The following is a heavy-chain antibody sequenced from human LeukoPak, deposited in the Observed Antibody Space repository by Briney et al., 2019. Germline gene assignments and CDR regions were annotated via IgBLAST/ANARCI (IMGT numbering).Heavy chain of an antibody. Sequence: GESLKISCQSSGYTFTNYWIGWVRQMPGKGLEWMGIIYPADSDTRYSPSFQGQVTISVDKSISTAYLQWSSLKASDTAMYYCARRYSRSYYFDYWGQGNLVTVSS. CDR3: ARRYSRSYYFDY. J-gene: IGHJ4*02. CDR1: GYTFTNYW. D-gene: IGHD6-13*01. CDR2: IYPADSDT. V-gene: IGHV5-51*01.